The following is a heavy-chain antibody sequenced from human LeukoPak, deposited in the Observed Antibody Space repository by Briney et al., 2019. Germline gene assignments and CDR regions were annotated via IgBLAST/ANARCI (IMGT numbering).Heavy chain of an antibody. V-gene: IGHV3-21*01. CDR1: GFTFGSFG. D-gene: IGHD4-17*01. CDR3: ARLFSYGDYGGGGDY. J-gene: IGHJ4*02. Sequence: GGSLGLSCAASGFTFGSFGMNWVRQAPGKGLEWVSSISTRSSYIYYADSVKGRFTVSRDNAKSSLYLQMNSLRAEDTAVYYCARLFSYGDYGGGGDYWGQGTLVTVSS. CDR2: ISTRSSYI.